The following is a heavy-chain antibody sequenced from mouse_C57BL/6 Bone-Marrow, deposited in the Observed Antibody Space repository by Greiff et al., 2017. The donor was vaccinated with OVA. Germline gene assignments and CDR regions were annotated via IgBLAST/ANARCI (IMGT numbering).Heavy chain of an antibody. CDR2: IDPANGNT. D-gene: IGHD1-1*01. J-gene: IGHJ1*03. CDR1: GFNIKNTY. Sequence: EVKLQESVAELVRPGASVKLSCTASGFNIKNTYMHWVKQRPEQGLEWIGRIDPANGNTQYAPKFQGKATITADTSSNTAYLQLSSLTSEDTAIYYGASYGSSYLWYFDVWGTGTTVTVSS. V-gene: IGHV14-3*01. CDR3: ASYGSSYLWYFDV.